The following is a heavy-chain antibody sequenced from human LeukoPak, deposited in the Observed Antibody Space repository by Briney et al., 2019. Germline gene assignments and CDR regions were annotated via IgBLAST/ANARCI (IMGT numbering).Heavy chain of an antibody. CDR1: GYTFAMYY. Sequence: ASVKVSCKASGYTFAMYYIHWERQAPGQGLEWMGIINPSGGSTSYTQQFQGRLTMTRDTSTSTVYMELSSLRSEDTAVYYCARAKGLFDHWGQGTLVTVSS. CDR2: INPSGGST. V-gene: IGHV1-46*01. J-gene: IGHJ4*02. CDR3: ARAKGLFDH.